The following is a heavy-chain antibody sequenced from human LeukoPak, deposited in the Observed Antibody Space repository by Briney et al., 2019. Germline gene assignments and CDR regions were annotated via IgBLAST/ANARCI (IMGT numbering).Heavy chain of an antibody. V-gene: IGHV3-66*01. CDR3: ASYPSWGY. CDR2: IYSGGST. Sequence: GGSLRLSCAASGFSFRDYWMSWVRQAPGKGLEWVPVIYSGGSTYYADSVKGRFTISRDNSKNTLYLQMNSLRAEDTAVYYCASYPSWGYWGQGTLVTVSS. D-gene: IGHD7-27*01. CDR1: GFSFRDYW. J-gene: IGHJ4*02.